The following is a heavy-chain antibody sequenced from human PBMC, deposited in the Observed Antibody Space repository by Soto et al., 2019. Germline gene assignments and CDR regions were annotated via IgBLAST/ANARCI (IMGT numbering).Heavy chain of an antibody. J-gene: IGHJ4*02. CDR1: GFSFNSCN. CDR2: ITSTSDVI. V-gene: IGHV3-48*01. D-gene: IGHD2-2*01. Sequence: GGSLSLSCAASGFSFNSCNMNWVRQAPGRGLEWVSFITSTSDVIRYADSVKGRFTISRDNVKKILYLQMSSLGAEDTAVYYCARGLDSSCFFLGGQGTLVTVSS. CDR3: ARGLDSSCFFL.